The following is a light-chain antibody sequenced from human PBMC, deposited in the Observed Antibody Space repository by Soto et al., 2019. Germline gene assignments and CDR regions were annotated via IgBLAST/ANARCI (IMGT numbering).Light chain of an antibody. J-gene: IGKJ4*01. Sequence: EIVLTHSPATLSLSPGERATLSCRASQSVSRDLSWFQQKPGQAPRLLIFDASNRATGVPIRFSGSGSGTDFTLTISSLEPDDFAVYYCQQRYNGLTFGGGTKVDIK. CDR1: QSVSRD. V-gene: IGKV3-11*01. CDR3: QQRYNGLT. CDR2: DAS.